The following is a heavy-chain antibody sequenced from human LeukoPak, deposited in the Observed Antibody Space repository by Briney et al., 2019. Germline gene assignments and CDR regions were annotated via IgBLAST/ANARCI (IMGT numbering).Heavy chain of an antibody. CDR2: IYYSGST. CDR3: ARGRPDPDY. CDR1: GGSISSFY. Sequence: SETLSLTCSVSGGSISSFYWSWIRQPPRKGLEWIGYIYYSGSTDYNPSLKSRVTISLDTSKKQFSLKLNSVTAADTAVYYCARGRPDPDYWGQGTLVTVSS. V-gene: IGHV4-59*01. J-gene: IGHJ4*02.